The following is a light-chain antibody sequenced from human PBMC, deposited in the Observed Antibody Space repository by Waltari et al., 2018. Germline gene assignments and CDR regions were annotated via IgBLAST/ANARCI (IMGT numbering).Light chain of an antibody. CDR2: ETT. J-gene: IGLJ1*01. Sequence: QSGLTQPASVSGSPGQSITISCPGTSSDVGNYNLVSWYQQYPGKAPKLMISETTKRTSGVSDRFSGSKSGNTASLTISGLQAEDEADYYCCSYAGLGTYVFGTGTKVTVL. V-gene: IGLV2-23*01. CDR3: CSYAGLGTYV. CDR1: SSDVGNYNL.